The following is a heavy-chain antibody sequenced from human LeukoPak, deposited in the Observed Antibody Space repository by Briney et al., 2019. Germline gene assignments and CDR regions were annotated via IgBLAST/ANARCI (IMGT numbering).Heavy chain of an antibody. V-gene: IGHV3-21*04. CDR1: GFTFSSYS. J-gene: IGHJ4*02. D-gene: IGHD5-24*01. CDR3: ARDLGDGYNSRDY. CDR2: ISSSSSYI. Sequence: PGGSLRLSCAASGFTFSSYSMNWVRQAPGKGLEWVSSISSSSSYIYYADSVKGRFTISRDNAKNSLYLQMNSLRAEDTAVYYCARDLGDGYNSRDYWGQGTLVTVSS.